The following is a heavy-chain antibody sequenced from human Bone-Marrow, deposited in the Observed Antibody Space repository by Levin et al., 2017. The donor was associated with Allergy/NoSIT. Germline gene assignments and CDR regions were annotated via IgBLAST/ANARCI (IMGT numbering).Heavy chain of an antibody. V-gene: IGHV1-2*06. D-gene: IGHD3-10*01. CDR1: GYTFTDYY. J-gene: IGHJ5*02. CDR2: INPRSGGK. Sequence: ASVKVSCKASGYTFTDYYIHWVRQAPGQGLEWVGRINPRSGGKDFAQSFRGRITLTRDTSITTAYLELTGLRPDDTAVYYCARDALRYYNYFDPWGQGTLVTVAS. CDR3: ARDALRYYNYFDP.